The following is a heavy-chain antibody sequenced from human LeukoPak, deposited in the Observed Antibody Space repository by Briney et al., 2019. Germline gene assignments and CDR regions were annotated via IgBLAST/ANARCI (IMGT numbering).Heavy chain of an antibody. CDR3: ARGTRGSDSSFDF. CDR1: GDSSDNNGFY. V-gene: IGHV4-39*07. D-gene: IGHD1-1*01. J-gene: IGHJ4*02. CDR2: IYYSGST. Sequence: SETLSLTCTVSGDSSDNNGFYWGWIRQPPGKGLEWIGNIYYSGSTYYNPSLKSRVTTSVDTSKKQFSLKLSSVTAADTAVYYCARGTRGSDSSFDFWGQGTLVTGSS.